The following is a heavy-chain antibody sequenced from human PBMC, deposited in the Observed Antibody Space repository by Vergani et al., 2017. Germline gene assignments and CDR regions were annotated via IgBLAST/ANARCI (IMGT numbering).Heavy chain of an antibody. Sequence: QVQLVESGGGVVQPGRSLRLSCAASGFTFSDYYMSWIRQAPGKGLEWVSYISSSSSYTNYADSVKGRFTISRDNAKNSLYLQMNSLRAEDTAVYYCARGGVELAAAGTSEHFDYWGQGTLVTVSS. CDR3: ARGGVELAAAGTSEHFDY. D-gene: IGHD6-13*01. CDR1: GFTFSDYY. CDR2: ISSSSSYT. V-gene: IGHV3-11*06. J-gene: IGHJ4*02.